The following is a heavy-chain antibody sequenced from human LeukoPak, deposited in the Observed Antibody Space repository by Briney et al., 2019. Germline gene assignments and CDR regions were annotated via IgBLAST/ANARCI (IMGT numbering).Heavy chain of an antibody. D-gene: IGHD6-13*01. J-gene: IGHJ4*02. Sequence: SETLSLTCSVSGDSISSYDLSWVRQPPGKGLEWIGYIYYSGSTNYNPSLKSRVTISLDTPKHQFSLRLQSLTPAETAVHYCASTATAPGSQYYFDQWRQSPLVRVSS. CDR3: ASTATAPGSQYYFDQ. CDR2: IYYSGST. CDR1: GDSISSYD. V-gene: IGHV4-59*01.